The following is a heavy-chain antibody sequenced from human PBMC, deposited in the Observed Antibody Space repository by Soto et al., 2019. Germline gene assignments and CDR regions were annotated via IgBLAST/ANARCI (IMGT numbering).Heavy chain of an antibody. Sequence: KQSQTLSLTCAISGDSVSSNSAAWNWIRQSPSRGLEWLVRTYYRSKWYNDYAVSVKSRITINPDTSKNQFSLQLSSVTPETTVFYCSARDPYSGCYFDYWGQGTLVTVSS. V-gene: IGHV6-1*01. CDR2: TYYRSKWYN. CDR1: GDSVSSNSAA. CDR3: ARDPYSGCYFDY. J-gene: IGHJ4*02. D-gene: IGHD1-26*01.